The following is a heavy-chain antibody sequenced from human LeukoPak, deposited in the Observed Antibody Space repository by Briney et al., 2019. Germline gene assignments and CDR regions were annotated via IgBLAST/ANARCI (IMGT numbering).Heavy chain of an antibody. J-gene: IGHJ4*02. D-gene: IGHD6-19*01. V-gene: IGHV3-23*01. Sequence: PGGSLRLSCAASGFTFSSYAMSWVRQAPGKGLEWVSAISGSGGSTYYADSVKGRFTISRDNSKNTLYLQMNSLRAEDTAVYYCARDSSGWFRGNDYWGQGTLVTVSS. CDR3: ARDSSGWFRGNDY. CDR2: ISGSGGST. CDR1: GFTFSSYA.